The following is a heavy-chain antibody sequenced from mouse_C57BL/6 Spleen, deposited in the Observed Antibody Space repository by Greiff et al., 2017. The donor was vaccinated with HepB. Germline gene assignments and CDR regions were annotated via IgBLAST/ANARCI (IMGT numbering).Heavy chain of an antibody. Sequence: QVQLQQPGAELVMPGASVKLSCKASGYTFTSYWMHWVKQRPGQGLEWIGEIDPSDSYTNYNQKFKGKSTLTVDKSSSTAYMQLSSLTSEDSAVYYCARGEAFPGAYWGQGTLVTVSA. J-gene: IGHJ3*01. D-gene: IGHD6-1*01. V-gene: IGHV1-69*01. CDR1: GYTFTSYW. CDR2: IDPSDSYT. CDR3: ARGEAFPGAY.